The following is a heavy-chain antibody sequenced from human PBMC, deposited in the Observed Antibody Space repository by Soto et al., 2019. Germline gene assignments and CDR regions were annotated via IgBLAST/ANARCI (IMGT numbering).Heavy chain of an antibody. CDR3: AKDPWQRGSSGYFDY. CDR2: ISGSGGST. D-gene: IGHD6-6*01. V-gene: IGHV3-23*01. J-gene: IGHJ4*02. Sequence: GGSLRLSCAASGFTFSSYAMSWVRQAPGKGLEWVSAISGSGGSTYYADSVKGRFTISRDNSKNTLYLQMNSLRAEDTAVYYGAKDPWQRGSSGYFDYWGQGSLVTVSS. CDR1: GFTFSSYA.